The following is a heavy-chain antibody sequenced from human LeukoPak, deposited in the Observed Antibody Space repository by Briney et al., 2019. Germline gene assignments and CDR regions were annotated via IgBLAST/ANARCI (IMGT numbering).Heavy chain of an antibody. D-gene: IGHD5-12*01. Sequence: GGSLRLSCAASGFTFSSYWMHWVRQAPGKGLVWVSRINSDGSSITYTDSVKGRFTISRDNAKNTLYLQMNSLRVEDTAVYYCAREGRVSGYDFDCWGQGTLVTVSS. V-gene: IGHV3-74*03. CDR1: GFTFSSYW. CDR2: INSDGSSI. J-gene: IGHJ4*02. CDR3: AREGRVSGYDFDC.